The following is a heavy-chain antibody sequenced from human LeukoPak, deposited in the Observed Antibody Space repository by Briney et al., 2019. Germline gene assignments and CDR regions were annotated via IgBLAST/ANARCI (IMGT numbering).Heavy chain of an antibody. D-gene: IGHD2-2*01. CDR1: GFIFNNYV. Sequence: GGSLRLSCAASGFIFNNYVMNWVRQAPGKGLEWVSSISGSGVHTYYADSVKGRFTISRDNSKNTLYLQMNSLRAEDTAVYYCAKDRPIVVVPAAMGWFDPWGQGTLVTVSS. J-gene: IGHJ5*02. CDR2: ISGSGVHT. CDR3: AKDRPIVVVPAAMGWFDP. V-gene: IGHV3-23*01.